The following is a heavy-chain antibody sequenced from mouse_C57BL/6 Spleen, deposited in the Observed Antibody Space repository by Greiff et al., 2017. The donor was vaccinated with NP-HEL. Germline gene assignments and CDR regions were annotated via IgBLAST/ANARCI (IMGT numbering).Heavy chain of an antibody. J-gene: IGHJ4*01. CDR1: GYSITSGYY. CDR3: AGGYDWGGYYAMDY. V-gene: IGHV3-6*01. CDR2: ISYDGSN. Sequence: ESGPGLVKPSQSLSLTCSVTGYSITSGYYWNWIRQFPGNKLEWMGYISYDGSNNYNPSLKNRISITRDTSKNQFFLKLNSVTTEDTATYYCAGGYDWGGYYAMDYWGQGTSVTVSS. D-gene: IGHD2-2*01.